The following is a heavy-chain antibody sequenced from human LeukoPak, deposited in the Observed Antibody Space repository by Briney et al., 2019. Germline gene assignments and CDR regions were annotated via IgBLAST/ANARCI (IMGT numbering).Heavy chain of an antibody. CDR2: ISSSSSYI. J-gene: IGHJ6*03. D-gene: IGHD6-19*01. Sequence: GGSLRLSCAASGFTFSSYSMNWVRQAPGKGLEWVSSISSSSSYIYYADSVKGRFTISRDNAKNSLYLQMNSLRAEDTAVYYCARDGVAGTFETDYYYYMDVWGKGTTVTVSS. CDR3: ARDGVAGTFETDYYYYMDV. V-gene: IGHV3-21*01. CDR1: GFTFSSYS.